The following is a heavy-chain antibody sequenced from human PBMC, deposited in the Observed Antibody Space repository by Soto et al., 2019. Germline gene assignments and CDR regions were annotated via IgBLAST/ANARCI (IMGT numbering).Heavy chain of an antibody. CDR2: INWNGGST. J-gene: IGHJ3*02. V-gene: IGHV3-20*01. CDR3: ARARIAAAGFDAFDI. D-gene: IGHD6-13*01. CDR1: GFAFEDYG. Sequence: GGSLRLSCSASGFAFEDYGMSWVRQAPGKGLEWVSGINWNGGSTGYADSVKGRFTISRDNAKNSLYLQMNSLRAEDTALYHCARARIAAAGFDAFDIWGQGTMVTVSS.